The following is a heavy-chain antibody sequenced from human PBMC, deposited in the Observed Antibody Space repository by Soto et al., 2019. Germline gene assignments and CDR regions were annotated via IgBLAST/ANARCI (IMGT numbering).Heavy chain of an antibody. D-gene: IGHD3-10*01. CDR2: IYYSGST. V-gene: IGHV4-31*03. Sequence: TLSLTCTVSGGSISSGGYYWSWIRQHPGKGLEWIGYIYYSGSTYYNLSLKSRVTISVDTSKNQFSLKLSSVTAADTAVYYCARSMVRGRVVWFDPWGQGTLVTVSS. CDR3: ARSMVRGRVVWFDP. J-gene: IGHJ5*02. CDR1: GGSISSGGYY.